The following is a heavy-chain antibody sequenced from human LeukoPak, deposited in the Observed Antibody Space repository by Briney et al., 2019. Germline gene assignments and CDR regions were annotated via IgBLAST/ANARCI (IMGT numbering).Heavy chain of an antibody. CDR1: GGSFSGYY. J-gene: IGHJ5*02. V-gene: IGHV4-4*08. CDR2: IYTSGST. D-gene: IGHD6-13*01. Sequence: SETLSLTCAVYGGSFSGYYWSWIRQPPGKGLEWIGRIYTSGSTNYNPSLKSRVTISVDTSKNQFSLKLSSVTAADTAVYYCARDGGSSWYGVWFDPWGQGTLVTVSS. CDR3: ARDGGSSWYGVWFDP.